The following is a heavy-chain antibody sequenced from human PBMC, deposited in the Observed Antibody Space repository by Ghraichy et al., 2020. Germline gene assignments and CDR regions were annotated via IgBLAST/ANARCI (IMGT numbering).Heavy chain of an antibody. CDR2: INQDGSER. V-gene: IGHV3-7*02. CDR1: GITFSSYW. CDR3: ASHNDWKFDD. J-gene: IGHJ4*02. Sequence: GGSLRLSCAASGITFSSYWMSWVRQAPGKGLEWVANINQDGSERNYVGSLKGRLTISRDNAKNSLYLQMSALRAEDTAVYYCASHNDWKFDDWGQGALVIVSS. D-gene: IGHD1-1*01.